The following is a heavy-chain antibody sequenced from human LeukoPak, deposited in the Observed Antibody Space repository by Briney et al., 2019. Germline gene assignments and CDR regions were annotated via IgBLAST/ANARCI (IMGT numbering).Heavy chain of an antibody. CDR1: GYTFTGYY. V-gene: IGHV1-18*04. J-gene: IGHJ6*03. CDR2: ISAYNGNT. Sequence: ASVNVSCKASGYTFTGYYMHWVRQAPGQGLEWMGWISAYNGNTNYAQKLQGRVTMTTDTSTSTAYMELRSLRSDDTAVYYCARDRSYIYDILTGLGYYYMDVWGKGTTVTISS. D-gene: IGHD3-9*01. CDR3: ARDRSYIYDILTGLGYYYMDV.